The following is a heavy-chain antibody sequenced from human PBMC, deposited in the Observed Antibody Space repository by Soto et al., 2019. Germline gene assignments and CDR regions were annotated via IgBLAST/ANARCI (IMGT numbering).Heavy chain of an antibody. CDR1: GGSISSSSYY. V-gene: IGHV4-39*01. Sequence: SETLSLTCTVSGGSISSSSYYWGWIRQPPGKGLEWIGSIYYSGSTYYNPSLKSRVTISVDTSKNQFSLKLSSVTAADTAVYYCARHIVVVVAATNNWFDPWGQGTLVTVSS. D-gene: IGHD2-15*01. CDR3: ARHIVVVVAATNNWFDP. CDR2: IYYSGST. J-gene: IGHJ5*02.